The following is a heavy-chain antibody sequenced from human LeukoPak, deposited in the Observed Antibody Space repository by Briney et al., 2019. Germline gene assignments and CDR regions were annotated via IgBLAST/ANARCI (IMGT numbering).Heavy chain of an antibody. D-gene: IGHD5-18*01. CDR2: ISGNGGRT. CDR1: GFTFSSYA. Sequence: PGGSLRLSCAASGFTFSSYAMSWVRQAPGKGLEWGSVISGNGGRTYYADSVKGRSTISRDNPKNTLYLQMNSLRAEDTAVYYCAKVRDLDTVLGRFDNWGQGTLVTVSS. CDR3: AKVRDLDTVLGRFDN. V-gene: IGHV3-23*01. J-gene: IGHJ5*02.